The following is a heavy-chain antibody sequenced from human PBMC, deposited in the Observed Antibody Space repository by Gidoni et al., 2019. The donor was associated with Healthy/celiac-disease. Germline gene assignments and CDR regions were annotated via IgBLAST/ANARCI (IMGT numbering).Heavy chain of an antibody. CDR1: GYTFTSYY. Sequence: QVQLVQSGAEVKKPGASVKVSCKASGYTFTSYYMHWVRQAPGQGLEWMGIINPSGGSTSYAQKFQGRVTMTRDTSTSTVYMELSSLRSEDTAVYYCAIDYGGNSKGGTRAFDIWGQGTMVTVSS. D-gene: IGHD4-17*01. CDR3: AIDYGGNSKGGTRAFDI. V-gene: IGHV1-46*01. CDR2: INPSGGST. J-gene: IGHJ3*02.